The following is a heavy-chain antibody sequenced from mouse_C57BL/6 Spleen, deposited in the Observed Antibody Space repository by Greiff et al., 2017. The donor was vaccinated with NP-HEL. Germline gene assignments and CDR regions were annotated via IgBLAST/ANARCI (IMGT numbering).Heavy chain of an antibody. D-gene: IGHD1-3*01. CDR1: GYAFSSSW. V-gene: IGHV1-82*01. CDR3: ANNYEDDYYAMDD. CDR2: IYPGDGDT. J-gene: IGHJ4*01. Sequence: QVQLKQSGPELVKPGASVKISCKASGYAFSSSWMNWVKQRPGKGLEWIGRIYPGDGDTNYNGKFKGKATLTADKSSSTAYMQHSSLTSEDSAVYFCANNYEDDYYAMDDWGQGTSVTVSS.